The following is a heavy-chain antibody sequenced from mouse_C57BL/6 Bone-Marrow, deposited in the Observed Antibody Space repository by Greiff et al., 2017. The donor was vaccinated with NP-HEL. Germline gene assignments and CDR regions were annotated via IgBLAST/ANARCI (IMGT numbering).Heavy chain of an antibody. Sequence: QVQLKQSGAELARPGASVKLSCKASGYTFTSYGISWVKQRTGQGLEWIGEIYPRSGNTYYNEKFKGKATLTADKSSSTAYMELRSLTSEDSAVYFCARANWDAYFDYGGQGTTLTVSS. D-gene: IGHD4-1*01. CDR2: IYPRSGNT. J-gene: IGHJ2*01. CDR3: ARANWDAYFDY. CDR1: GYTFTSYG. V-gene: IGHV1-81*01.